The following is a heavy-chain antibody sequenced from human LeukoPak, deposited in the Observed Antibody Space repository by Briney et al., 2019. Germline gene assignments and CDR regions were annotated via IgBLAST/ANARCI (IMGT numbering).Heavy chain of an antibody. V-gene: IGHV3-30-3*01. CDR2: ISYDGSNK. D-gene: IGHD3-10*01. CDR1: GFTFSSYA. Sequence: GGSLRLSCAAYGFTFSSYAMHWVSQAPGKGPEWVAVISYDGSNKYYADSVKGRFTISRDNSKNTLYLQMNSLRAEDTAVYYCARDSVEVRGVIIPYYFDYWGQGTLVTVSS. J-gene: IGHJ4*02. CDR3: ARDSVEVRGVIIPYYFDY.